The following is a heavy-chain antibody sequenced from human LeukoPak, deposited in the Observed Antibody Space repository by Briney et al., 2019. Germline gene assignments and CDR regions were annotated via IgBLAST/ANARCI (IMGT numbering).Heavy chain of an antibody. J-gene: IGHJ4*02. D-gene: IGHD6-19*01. Sequence: GGSLRLSCAASGFTFSSYAMNWVRQAPGKGLEWVSTISAGGAGTYYADSVKGRFTISRDNSKNTLYVQMNSLRAEDTAVYYCARDLTVANYYFDYWGQGTLVTVSS. CDR3: ARDLTVANYYFDY. CDR2: ISAGGAGT. CDR1: GFTFSSYA. V-gene: IGHV3-23*01.